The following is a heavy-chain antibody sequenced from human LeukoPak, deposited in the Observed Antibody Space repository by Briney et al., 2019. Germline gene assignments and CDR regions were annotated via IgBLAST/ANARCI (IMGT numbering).Heavy chain of an antibody. Sequence: SETLSLTCTVSGGSIRTSSYHWGWIRQPPGKGLEAIGTIYYGDTTYYSPSLSSRVTISRDTSRNQFSLQLASVTAPDTAMYYCARRGVVSPVYAFDIWGQGTMVTVSP. J-gene: IGHJ3*02. CDR3: ARRGVVSPVYAFDI. V-gene: IGHV4-39*01. CDR2: IYYGDTT. D-gene: IGHD5/OR15-5a*01. CDR1: GGSIRTSSYH.